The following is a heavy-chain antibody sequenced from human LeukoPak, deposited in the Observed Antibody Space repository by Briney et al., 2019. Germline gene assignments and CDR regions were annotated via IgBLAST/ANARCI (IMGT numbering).Heavy chain of an antibody. CDR3: ARGGSGAVAGIDY. CDR1: GGTFSSYA. D-gene: IGHD6-19*01. J-gene: IGHJ4*02. CDR2: IIPILGIA. Sequence: SVKVSCKASGGTFSSYAISWVRQAPGQGLEWMGRIIPILGIANYAQKFQGRVTITADKSTSTAYMELSSLRSEDTAVYYCARGGSGAVAGIDYWGQGTLVTVSS. V-gene: IGHV1-69*04.